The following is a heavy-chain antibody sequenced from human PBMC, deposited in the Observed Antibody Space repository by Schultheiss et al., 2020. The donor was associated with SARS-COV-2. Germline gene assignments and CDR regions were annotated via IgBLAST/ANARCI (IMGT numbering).Heavy chain of an antibody. V-gene: IGHV4-4*02. CDR1: GGSISSSNW. D-gene: IGHD2-15*01. CDR3: ARDGAGVDGRWFGP. CDR2: IYHSGST. J-gene: IGHJ5*02. Sequence: SETLSLTCAVSGGSISSSNWWSWVRQPPGKGLEWIGEIYHSGSTNYNPSLKSRVTISVDKSKNQFSLKLSSVTAADTAVYYCARDGAGVDGRWFGPWGQGTLVTVSS.